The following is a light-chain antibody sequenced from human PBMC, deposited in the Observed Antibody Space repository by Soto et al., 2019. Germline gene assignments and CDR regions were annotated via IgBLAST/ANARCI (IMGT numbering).Light chain of an antibody. Sequence: QSVLTQPPSVSAAPGQKVTISCSGSSSNICSNPVSWYQQLPGTAPKLLIYEDNKRPSGIPDRFSGSKSGTSATLGITGLQTGDEAEFHCGSWDPSLSGVVFGGGTKLTVL. CDR3: GSWDPSLSGVV. J-gene: IGLJ2*01. CDR2: EDN. CDR1: SSNICSNP. V-gene: IGLV1-51*02.